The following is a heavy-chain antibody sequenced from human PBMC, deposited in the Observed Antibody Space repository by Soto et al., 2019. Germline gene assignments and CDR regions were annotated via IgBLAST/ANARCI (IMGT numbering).Heavy chain of an antibody. CDR3: EGSMCSYVSYYYAWNV. Sequence: SETLSLTCTASGGSFSSYYWSWIRQPPGKGLEWIAYIYYSGSTNYNPSLKSRVTISRDTSRNQLSLKLRSVTAADTAGDYCEGSMCSYVSYYYAWNVWGQGTSVTVSS. D-gene: IGHD3-10*02. J-gene: IGHJ6*02. CDR2: IYYSGST. CDR1: GGSFSSYY. V-gene: IGHV4-59*01.